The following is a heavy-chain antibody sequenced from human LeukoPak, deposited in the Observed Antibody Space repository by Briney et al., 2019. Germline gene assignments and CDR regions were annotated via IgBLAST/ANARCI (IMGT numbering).Heavy chain of an antibody. V-gene: IGHV3-11*04. CDR1: GFTFSDYY. D-gene: IGHD2-2*01. Sequence: GGSPRLSCAGSGFTFSDYYMSWIRQAPGKGLEWVSYISSSDTTIYYADSVKGRFTISRDNAQNSLYLQMNTLRADDTAVYYRARADCSSTSCYELDYWGQGTLVTVSS. CDR3: ARADCSSTSCYELDY. CDR2: ISSSDTTI. J-gene: IGHJ4*02.